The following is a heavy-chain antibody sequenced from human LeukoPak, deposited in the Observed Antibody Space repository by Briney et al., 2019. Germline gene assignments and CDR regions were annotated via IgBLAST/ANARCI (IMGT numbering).Heavy chain of an antibody. Sequence: PSETQSLTCTVSGGSISSGDYYWSWIRQPPGKGLEWIGYIYYSGSTYYNPSLKSRVTISVDTSKNQFSLKLSSVTAADTAVYYCAREGCSSTSCYYYYYMDVWGKGATVTVSS. V-gene: IGHV4-30-4*08. D-gene: IGHD2-2*01. J-gene: IGHJ6*03. CDR1: GGSISSGDYY. CDR3: AREGCSSTSCYYYYYMDV. CDR2: IYYSGST.